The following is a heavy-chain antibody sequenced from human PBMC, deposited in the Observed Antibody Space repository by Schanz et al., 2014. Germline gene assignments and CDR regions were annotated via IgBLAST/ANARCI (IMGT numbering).Heavy chain of an antibody. CDR2: IIPIHGIA. D-gene: IGHD6-13*01. Sequence: QVQLVQSGAEVKKPGSSMKVSCKASGGTFSTYPINWLRQAPGQGLEWMGRIIPIHGIANYAQKCQGRVTITADKSTFTAYMDVSSLRSEDTAVYYCASSGAGYSSSWDFDYWGQGTLVTVSS. CDR3: ASSGAGYSSSWDFDY. J-gene: IGHJ4*02. CDR1: GGTFSTYP. V-gene: IGHV1-69*02.